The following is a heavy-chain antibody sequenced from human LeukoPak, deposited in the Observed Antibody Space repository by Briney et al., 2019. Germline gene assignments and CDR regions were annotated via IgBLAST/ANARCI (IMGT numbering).Heavy chain of an antibody. CDR1: GGSISSGSYY. J-gene: IGHJ6*03. Sequence: SQTLSLTCTVSGGSISSGSYYWSWIRQPAGKGLEWIGRIYSSGTINYNPSLKSRVTISVDTSKNQFSLKLSSVTAADTAVYYCARVMYGYYYYMDVWGKGTTVTVSS. V-gene: IGHV4-61*02. CDR3: ARVMYGYYYYMDV. CDR2: IYSSGTI. D-gene: IGHD2-8*01.